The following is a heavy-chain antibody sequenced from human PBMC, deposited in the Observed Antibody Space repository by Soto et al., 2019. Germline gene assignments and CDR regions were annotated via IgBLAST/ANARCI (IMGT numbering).Heavy chain of an antibody. CDR1: GGSISSDSYY. CDR3: ARYCSGGSCYLDP. D-gene: IGHD2-15*01. CDR2: ISYSGST. J-gene: IGHJ5*02. Sequence: SETLSLTCTVSGGSISSDSYYRGWIRQSPEKGLEWIASISYSGSTYYNPTLKSRLIISVDTSKSQFSLKLSSVTAADTAVYYCARYCSGGSCYLDPWGQGTLVTVS. V-gene: IGHV4-39*07.